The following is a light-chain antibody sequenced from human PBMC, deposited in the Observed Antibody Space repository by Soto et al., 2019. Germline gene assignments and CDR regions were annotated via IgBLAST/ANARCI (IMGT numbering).Light chain of an antibody. CDR1: QGISSY. Sequence: DIQLTQSPSFLSASVGDRVTITCRASQGISSYLGWYQQKPGKAPKLLISSAFTLQSGVPSRFSGSGSGTEFTLTIRSLKPEDFATYYCQQLDSYPLTFGGGTKVKIK. CDR2: SAF. V-gene: IGKV1-9*01. J-gene: IGKJ4*01. CDR3: QQLDSYPLT.